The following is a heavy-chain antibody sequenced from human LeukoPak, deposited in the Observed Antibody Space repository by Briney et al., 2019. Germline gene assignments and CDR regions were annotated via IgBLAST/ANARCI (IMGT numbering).Heavy chain of an antibody. CDR2: ISSSGSTI. J-gene: IGHJ4*02. V-gene: IGHV3-48*03. Sequence: LTGGSLRLSCSASGFTFSSYEMNWVRQAPGKGLEWVSYISSSGSTIYYADSVKGRFTISRDNAKNSLYLQMNSLRAEDTAVYYCARDWIQLWSFDYWGQGTLVTVSS. D-gene: IGHD5-18*01. CDR1: GFTFSSYE. CDR3: ARDWIQLWSFDY.